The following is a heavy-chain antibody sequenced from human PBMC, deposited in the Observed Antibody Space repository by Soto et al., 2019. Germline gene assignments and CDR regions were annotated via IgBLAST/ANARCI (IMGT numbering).Heavy chain of an antibody. J-gene: IGHJ4*02. CDR1: GFTFNDSS. V-gene: IGHV3-73*01. Sequence: GGSLRLSCAASGFTFNDSSMHWVRQASGKGLEWVGRIRSKAHNYATAYYAPVKGRFTVSRDDSKKTAYLQMNSLKTEATAVYYCRGTETGSPDYWGQGILVTVSS. D-gene: IGHD2-15*01. CDR2: IRSKAHNYAT. CDR3: RGTETGSPDY.